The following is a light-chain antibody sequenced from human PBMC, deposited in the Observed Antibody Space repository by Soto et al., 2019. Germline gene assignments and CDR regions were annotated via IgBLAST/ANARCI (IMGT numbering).Light chain of an antibody. J-gene: IGKJ2*01. V-gene: IGKV2-24*01. Sequence: EIVMTQTPLSSPVTLGQPASISCRSSQSLLDNDGETYLSWLQQRPGQPPRLLIYKTSSRFSGVPDRFSGSGAGTDFTLKISRVEVEDVGVYYCMQATQFPHTFGQGTKLEI. CDR1: QSLLDNDGETY. CDR3: MQATQFPHT. CDR2: KTS.